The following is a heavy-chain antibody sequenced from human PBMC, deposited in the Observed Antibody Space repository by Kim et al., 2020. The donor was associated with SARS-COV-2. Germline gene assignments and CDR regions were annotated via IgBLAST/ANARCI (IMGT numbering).Heavy chain of an antibody. Sequence: LKSRVTISVDPSKNPFSLQLSSVTAADTAVYYCARGGGNCSSTSCYLFDYWGQGTLVTVSS. J-gene: IGHJ4*02. CDR3: ARGGGNCSSTSCYLFDY. D-gene: IGHD2-2*01. V-gene: IGHV4-34*01.